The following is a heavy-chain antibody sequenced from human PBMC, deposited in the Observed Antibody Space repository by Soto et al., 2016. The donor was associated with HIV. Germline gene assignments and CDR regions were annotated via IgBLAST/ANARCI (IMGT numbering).Heavy chain of an antibody. Sequence: QIQLVQSGSEVKKPGASVKVSCTVSGYTFVQYGISWVRQAPAQGLEWMGWISPYNGNTKIAQKFQDRVTMTTDKSTSTAYMELRSLRSDDTAVYYCARGGVAVAGTYYYYYMDVWGKGTTVTVSS. CDR1: GYTFVQYG. V-gene: IGHV1-18*01. CDR2: ISPYNGNT. D-gene: IGHD6-19*01. J-gene: IGHJ6*03. CDR3: ARGGVAVAGTYYYYYMDV.